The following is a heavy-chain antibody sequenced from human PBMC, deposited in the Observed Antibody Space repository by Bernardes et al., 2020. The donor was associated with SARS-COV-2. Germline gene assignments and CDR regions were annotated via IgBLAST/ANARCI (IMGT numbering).Heavy chain of an antibody. CDR1: GFTFSSYA. Sequence: GSLRLSCAASGFTFSSYAMHWVRQAPGKGLEWVAVISYDGSNKYYADSVKGRFTISRDNSKNTLYLQMNSLRAEDTAVYYCARDQGGDYGDLYFDYWGQGTLVTVSS. CDR2: ISYDGSNK. J-gene: IGHJ4*02. D-gene: IGHD4-17*01. CDR3: ARDQGGDYGDLYFDY. V-gene: IGHV3-30-3*01.